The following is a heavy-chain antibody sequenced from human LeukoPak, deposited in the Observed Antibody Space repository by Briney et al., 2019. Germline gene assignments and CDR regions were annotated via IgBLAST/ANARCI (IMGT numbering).Heavy chain of an antibody. V-gene: IGHV3-23*01. D-gene: IGHD2-15*01. CDR1: GFPLRSYA. Sequence: GSLRLSCAASGFPLRSYAMSWVRQAPGKGLEWGSAISGSGGSTYYADSVKGRFTISRDNSKNTLYLQMNSLRVDDTAVYYCGRRVVVVAATNMDVWGKGTTVTVSS. CDR3: GRRVVVVAATNMDV. J-gene: IGHJ6*03. CDR2: ISGSGGST.